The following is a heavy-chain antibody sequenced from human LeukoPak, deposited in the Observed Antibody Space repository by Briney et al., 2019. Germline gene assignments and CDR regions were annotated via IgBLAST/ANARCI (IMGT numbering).Heavy chain of an antibody. V-gene: IGHV4-34*01. CDR2: INHSGST. CDR1: GGSISSYY. CDR3: ARLQSARWLLLRAGFDY. D-gene: IGHD3-22*01. Sequence: NTSETLSLTCTVSGGSISSYYWSWIRQPPGKGLEWIGEINHSGSTNYNPSLKSRVTISVDTSKNQFSLKLSSVTAADTAVYYCARLQSARWLLLRAGFDYWGQGTLVTVSS. J-gene: IGHJ4*02.